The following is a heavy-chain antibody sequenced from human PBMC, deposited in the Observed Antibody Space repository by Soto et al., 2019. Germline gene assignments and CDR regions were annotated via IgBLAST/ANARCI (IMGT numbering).Heavy chain of an antibody. CDR2: ILYSGSI. J-gene: IGHJ4*02. CDR3: ARLGSSGWYQGSCFDY. V-gene: IGHV4-39*01. Sequence: QLQLQESGPGLVKPSETLSLTCTVSGGSITRNNYYWGWIRQSPGKGLEWIGSILYSGSINYNPSLKSRDTLSVDSSQNRFSLKMSSVTAADTAVYYCARLGSSGWYQGSCFDYWGQGTLVTVSS. CDR1: GGSITRNNYY. D-gene: IGHD6-19*01.